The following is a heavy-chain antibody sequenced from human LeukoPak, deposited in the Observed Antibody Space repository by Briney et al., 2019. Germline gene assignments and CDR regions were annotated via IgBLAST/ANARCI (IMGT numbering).Heavy chain of an antibody. J-gene: IGHJ4*02. V-gene: IGHV4-39*07. Sequence: SETLSLTCTVSGGSISSYYWGWIRQPPGKGLEWIGSIYYSGSTYYNPSLKSRVTISVDTSKNQFSLKLSSVTAADTAVYYCARAEGTFADYGSGYFDYWGQGTLVTVSS. D-gene: IGHD3-10*01. CDR3: ARAEGTFADYGSGYFDY. CDR1: GGSISSYY. CDR2: IYYSGST.